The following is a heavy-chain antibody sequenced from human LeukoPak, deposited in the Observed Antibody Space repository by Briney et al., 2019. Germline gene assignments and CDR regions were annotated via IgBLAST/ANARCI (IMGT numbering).Heavy chain of an antibody. CDR3: TREPERYYDSSGYPPWGMDV. V-gene: IGHV3-49*04. J-gene: IGHJ6*02. Sequence: GGSLRLSCTAPGFTFGDYAMSWVRQAPGKGLEWVGFIRSKAYGGTTEYAASVKGRFTISRDDSKSIAYLQMNSLKTEDTAVYYCTREPERYYDSSGYPPWGMDVWGQGTTVTVSS. D-gene: IGHD3-22*01. CDR1: GFTFGDYA. CDR2: IRSKAYGGTT.